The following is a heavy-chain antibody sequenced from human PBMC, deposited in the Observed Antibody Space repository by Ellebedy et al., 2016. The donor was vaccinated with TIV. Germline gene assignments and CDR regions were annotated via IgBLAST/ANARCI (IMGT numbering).Heavy chain of an antibody. D-gene: IGHD3-10*01. CDR3: ARDQGWATPGSTRFDY. J-gene: IGHJ4*02. CDR1: GFSFSSYW. CDR2: IKQEGYEQ. Sequence: PGGSLRLSCVGSGFSFSSYWMSWVRQTPGKGLEWVASIKQEGYEQSYVDSVEGRFTISRDNAQSSLYLQMTTLRAEDTAVYYCARDQGWATPGSTRFDYWGQGTLVTVSS. V-gene: IGHV3-7*01.